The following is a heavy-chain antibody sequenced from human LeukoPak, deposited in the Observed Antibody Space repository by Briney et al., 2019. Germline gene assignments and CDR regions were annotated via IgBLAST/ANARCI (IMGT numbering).Heavy chain of an antibody. D-gene: IGHD3-10*01. CDR1: EFSFSTYA. CDR2: ICGSGDSA. V-gene: IGHV3-23*01. J-gene: IGHJ3*02. Sequence: GGSLRLSCAASEFSFSTYAMSWVRQAPGKGLEWVSTICGSGDSAYYADSVKGRFTISRDNSKNTLYLQMNSLRAEDTAVYYCAKSGNVVDAFDIWGQGTVVTVSS. CDR3: AKSGNVVDAFDI.